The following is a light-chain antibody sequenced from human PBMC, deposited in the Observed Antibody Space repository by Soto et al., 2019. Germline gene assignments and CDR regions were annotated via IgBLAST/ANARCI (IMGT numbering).Light chain of an antibody. Sequence: QSALTQPASVSGSPGQSITISCTGTNSDIGDHNFVSWYQQHPGKAPKLIIFDVSTRPSGVSHRFTGSKSGNTASLTISGLQAEDEADYYCRSWRLSINPYFFGTGTKLTVL. CDR2: DVS. CDR3: RSWRLSINPYF. J-gene: IGLJ1*01. CDR1: NSDIGDHNF. V-gene: IGLV2-14*03.